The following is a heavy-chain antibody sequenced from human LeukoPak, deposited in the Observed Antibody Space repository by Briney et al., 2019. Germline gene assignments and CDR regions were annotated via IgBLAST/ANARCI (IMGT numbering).Heavy chain of an antibody. CDR2: IYTSGST. CDR3: AREPMDGMDV. Sequence: PSQTLSLTCTVSGGSISSGSYYWSWIRQPAGKGLEWTGRIYTSGSTNYNPSLKSRVTISVDTSKNQFSLKLSSVTAADTAVYYCAREPMDGMDVWGQGTTVTVSS. D-gene: IGHD2-8*01. CDR1: GGSISSGSYY. V-gene: IGHV4-61*02. J-gene: IGHJ6*02.